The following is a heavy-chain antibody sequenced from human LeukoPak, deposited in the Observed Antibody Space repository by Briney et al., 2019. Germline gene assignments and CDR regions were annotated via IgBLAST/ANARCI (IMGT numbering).Heavy chain of an antibody. CDR3: ARPRYCSSTSCYDWFDP. J-gene: IGHJ5*02. V-gene: IGHV4-39*01. Sequence: SETLSLTCTVSGGSISSSSYYWGWVRQPPGKGLEWIGSIYYSGSTYYNPSLKSRVTISVDTSKNQFSLKLSSVTAADTAVYYCARPRYCSSTSCYDWFDPWGQGTLVTVSS. CDR1: GGSISSSSYY. CDR2: IYYSGST. D-gene: IGHD2-2*01.